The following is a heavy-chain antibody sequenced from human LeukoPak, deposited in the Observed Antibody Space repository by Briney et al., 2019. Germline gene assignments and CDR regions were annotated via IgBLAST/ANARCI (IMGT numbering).Heavy chain of an antibody. CDR2: ISAYNGNT. D-gene: IGHD2-15*01. V-gene: IGHV1-18*01. J-gene: IGHJ6*03. CDR3: ARLYCSGGSCYSGDYYYYYYMDV. Sequence: ASVKVSCKASGYTFTSYGISWVRQATGQGLEWMGWISAYNGNTNYAQKLQGRVTMTTDTSTSTAYMELRSLRSDDTAVYYCARLYCSGGSCYSGDYYYYYYMDVWGKGTTVTISS. CDR1: GYTFTSYG.